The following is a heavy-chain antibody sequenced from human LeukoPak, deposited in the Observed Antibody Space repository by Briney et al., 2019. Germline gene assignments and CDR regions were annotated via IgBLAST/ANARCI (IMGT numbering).Heavy chain of an antibody. CDR2: INHRGST. Sequence: PSQTLSLTCALYGPSLSGYYWSWVSQHPGKWLEWLGEINHRGSTNYNPSLKSRVTISVDTSKNQFPLKLSSVTAADTAVYYCARVKDIVVVPASTNFDYWGQETLVTVSS. J-gene: IGHJ4*02. CDR3: ARVKDIVVVPASTNFDY. V-gene: IGHV4-34*01. CDR1: GPSLSGYY. D-gene: IGHD2-2*01.